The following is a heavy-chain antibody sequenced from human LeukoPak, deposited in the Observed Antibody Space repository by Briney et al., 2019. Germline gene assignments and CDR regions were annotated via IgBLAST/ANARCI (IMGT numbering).Heavy chain of an antibody. D-gene: IGHD3-16*01. Sequence: GGSLRLSCAASGFTFSSYEMNWVRQAPGKGLEWVSYISSSGSTIYYADSVKGRFTISRDNAMNSLYLQMNSLRAEDTAVYYCARDHPASLGEFVDYWGQGTLVTVSS. J-gene: IGHJ4*02. CDR1: GFTFSSYE. CDR2: ISSSGSTI. V-gene: IGHV3-48*03. CDR3: ARDHPASLGEFVDY.